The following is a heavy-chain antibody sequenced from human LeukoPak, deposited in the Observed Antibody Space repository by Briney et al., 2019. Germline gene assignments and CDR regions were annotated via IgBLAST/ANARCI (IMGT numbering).Heavy chain of an antibody. V-gene: IGHV3-74*01. J-gene: IGHJ4*02. CDR2: INSDGSST. D-gene: IGHD1-26*01. CDR3: VSSSGSYCFDY. Sequence: GGSLRLSCAASGFTFSSYWMHWVRQAPGKGLVWVSRINSDGSSTSYADSVKGRFTISRDKAKNTLYLQMNSLRAEDTAVYYCVSSSGSYCFDYWGQGTLVTVSS. CDR1: GFTFSSYW.